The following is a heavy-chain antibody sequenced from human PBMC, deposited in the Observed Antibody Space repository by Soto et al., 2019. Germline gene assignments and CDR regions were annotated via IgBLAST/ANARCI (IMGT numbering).Heavy chain of an antibody. J-gene: IGHJ4*02. D-gene: IGHD3-10*01. V-gene: IGHV1-69*06. Sequence: GASVKVSCKASGGTFSSYAISWVRQAPGQGLEWMGGIIPIFGTANYAQKFQGRVTITADKSTSTAYMELSSLRSEDTAVYYCARAYWSGFGELLYYFDYWGQGTLVTVSS. CDR1: GGTFSSYA. CDR2: IIPIFGTA. CDR3: ARAYWSGFGELLYYFDY.